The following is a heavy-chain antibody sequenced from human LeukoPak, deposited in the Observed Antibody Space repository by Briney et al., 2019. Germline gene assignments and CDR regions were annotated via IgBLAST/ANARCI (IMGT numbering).Heavy chain of an antibody. D-gene: IGHD2-2*01. J-gene: IGHJ4*02. CDR3: ARDTLLYCSSTSCHTFDY. CDR1: AGSISSYY. Sequence: SETRSLTCTVSAGSISSYYWSWIRQPPGRGLEWIGYIYYSGSTNYNPSLKSRVTISVDTSKTQFSLKLSSVTAADTAVYYCARDTLLYCSSTSCHTFDYWGQGTLVTVSS. V-gene: IGHV4-59*01. CDR2: IYYSGST.